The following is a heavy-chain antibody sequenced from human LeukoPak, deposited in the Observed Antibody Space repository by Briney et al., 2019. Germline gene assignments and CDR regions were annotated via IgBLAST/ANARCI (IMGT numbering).Heavy chain of an antibody. CDR2: ISSSSSYI. D-gene: IGHD6-19*01. Sequence: GGSLRLSCAASGFTFSGYSMNWVRQAPGKGLGWVSSISSSSSYIYYADSVKGRFTISRDNAKNSLYLQMNSLRAEDTAVYYCARDPTVAGRYYFDYWGQGTLVTVSS. CDR3: ARDPTVAGRYYFDY. CDR1: GFTFSGYS. V-gene: IGHV3-21*01. J-gene: IGHJ4*02.